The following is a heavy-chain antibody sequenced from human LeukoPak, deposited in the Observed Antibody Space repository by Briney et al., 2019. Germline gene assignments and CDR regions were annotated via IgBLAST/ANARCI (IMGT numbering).Heavy chain of an antibody. CDR1: GYTFTSYD. D-gene: IGHD6-13*01. CDR3: ARGRYSSSWTLYYYYYYMDV. Sequence: ASVKVSCKASGYTFTSYDINWVRQAPGQGLEWMGWINPNSGGTNYAQKFQGRVTMTRDTSISTAYMELSRLRSDDTAVYYCARGRYSSSWTLYYYYYYMDVWGKGTTVTVSS. V-gene: IGHV1-2*02. CDR2: INPNSGGT. J-gene: IGHJ6*03.